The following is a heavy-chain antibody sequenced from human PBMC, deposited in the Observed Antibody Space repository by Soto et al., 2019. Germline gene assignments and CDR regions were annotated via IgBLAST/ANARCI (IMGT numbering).Heavy chain of an antibody. Sequence: SETLSLTCTVSGGSIGSYYWSWIRQPPGKGLEWIGYIYYSGSTNYNPSLKSRVTISVDTSKNQFSLKLSSVTAADTAVYYCARESRGNYDFWSGYLRWFDPWGQGTLVT. CDR3: ARESRGNYDFWSGYLRWFDP. CDR2: IYYSGST. D-gene: IGHD3-3*01. J-gene: IGHJ5*02. V-gene: IGHV4-59*01. CDR1: GGSIGSYY.